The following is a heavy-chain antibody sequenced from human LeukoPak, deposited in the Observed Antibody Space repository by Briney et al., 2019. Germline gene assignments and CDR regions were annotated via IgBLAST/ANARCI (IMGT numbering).Heavy chain of an antibody. V-gene: IGHV4-34*01. J-gene: IGHJ4*02. CDR1: GGSFSGYY. Sequence: SETLSLTCAVYGGSFSGYYWSWIRQPPGKGLEWIGEINHSGSTNYNPSLKSRVTMSVDTSKNQFSLKLSSVTAADTAVYYCARGYGEEYYFDYWGQGTLVTVSS. CDR3: ARGYGEEYYFDY. CDR2: INHSGST. D-gene: IGHD4-17*01.